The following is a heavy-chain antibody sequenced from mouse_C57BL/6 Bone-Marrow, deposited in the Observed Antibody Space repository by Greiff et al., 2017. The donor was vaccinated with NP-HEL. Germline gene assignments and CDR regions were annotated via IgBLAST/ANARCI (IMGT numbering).Heavy chain of an antibody. CDR3: AGAPTTVVGYWYFDV. J-gene: IGHJ1*03. CDR1: GFPITSGYY. V-gene: IGHV12-3*01. Sequence: VKLQESGPGLVKPSQSLFLTCSITGFPITSGYYWIWIRQSPGKPLEWMGYITHSGETFYNPSLQSPISITRETSKNQFFLQLNSVTTEDTAMYYCAGAPTTVVGYWYFDVWGTGTTVTVSS. D-gene: IGHD1-1*01. CDR2: ITHSGET.